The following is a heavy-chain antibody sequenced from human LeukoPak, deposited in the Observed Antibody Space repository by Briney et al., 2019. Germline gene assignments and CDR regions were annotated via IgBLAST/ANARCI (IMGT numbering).Heavy chain of an antibody. CDR1: GFTFSTYP. CDR3: AKDRVVVALYYFDY. J-gene: IGHJ4*02. V-gene: IGHV3-23*01. CDR2: ISGSGGST. Sequence: GGSLRLSCAASGFTFSTYPMNWVRQAPGKGLEWVSAISGSGGSTYYADSVKGRFTISRDNSKNTLYLQMNSLRAEDTAVYYCAKDRVVVALYYFDYWGQGTLVTVSS. D-gene: IGHD3-22*01.